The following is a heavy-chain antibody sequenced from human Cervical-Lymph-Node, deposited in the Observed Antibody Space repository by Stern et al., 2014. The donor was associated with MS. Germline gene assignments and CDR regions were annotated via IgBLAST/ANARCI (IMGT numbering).Heavy chain of an antibody. CDR1: GGYISSGDQY. CDR3: ARASWFAELTFDY. V-gene: IGHV4-30-4*01. J-gene: IGHJ4*02. D-gene: IGHD3-10*01. Sequence: QVQLQESGPGLVKPSQTLSLTCTVSGGYISSGDQYWSWIRQPPGKGLEWIGYIHYSGSTFYSPSLKSRLTISVDTSKNQFSLKLNSVTAADTAVYFCARASWFAELTFDYWGQGTLATVSS. CDR2: IHYSGST.